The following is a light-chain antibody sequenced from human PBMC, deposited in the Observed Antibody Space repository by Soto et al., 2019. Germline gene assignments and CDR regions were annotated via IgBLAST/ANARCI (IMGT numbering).Light chain of an antibody. CDR3: QLYDSSSYT. Sequence: EIVLTQSPGTLSLSPGERATLSCRASQSITSSYLTWYQQKPGQAPRLLIYGASRRATDIPDRFSGSGSGTDFTLTISRLEPEDLELYDCQLYDSSSYTFGQGTKLEIK. CDR1: QSITSSY. V-gene: IGKV3-20*01. J-gene: IGKJ2*01. CDR2: GAS.